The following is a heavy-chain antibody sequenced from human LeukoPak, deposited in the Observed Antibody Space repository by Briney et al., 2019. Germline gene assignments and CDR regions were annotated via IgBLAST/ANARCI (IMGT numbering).Heavy chain of an antibody. CDR2: INTDGSST. Sequence: GGSLRLSCAASGFIFSNFWIHWVRQAPGKGLVWVARINTDGSSTAYADSVKGRFTISRDNAKNTLSLQMNSLRIEDTATYFCARDMSWNSISYWGQGTLVTVSS. CDR3: ARDMSWNSISY. J-gene: IGHJ4*02. V-gene: IGHV3-74*01. CDR1: GFIFSNFW. D-gene: IGHD1-7*01.